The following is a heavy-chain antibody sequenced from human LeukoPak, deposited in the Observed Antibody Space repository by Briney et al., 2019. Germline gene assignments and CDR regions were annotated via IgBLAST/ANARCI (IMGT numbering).Heavy chain of an antibody. D-gene: IGHD2-21*01. CDR3: ARGRGSS. J-gene: IGHJ5*02. CDR1: GFTFTSYV. CDR2: IGTRGTTM. V-gene: IGHV3-48*02. Sequence: GGSLRLSCAASGFTFTSYVMNWVRQPPGKGLEWISYIGTRGTTMYYADSVKGRFTISRDNAKNSLYPQMNSLRDEDTAIYYCARGRGSSWGQGTLVTVSS.